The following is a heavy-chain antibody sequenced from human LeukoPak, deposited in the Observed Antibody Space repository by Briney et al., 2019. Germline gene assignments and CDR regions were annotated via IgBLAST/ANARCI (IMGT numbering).Heavy chain of an antibody. CDR1: GGSVSSDNYY. CDR3: ARYFDY. CDR2: IYPSGST. J-gene: IGHJ4*02. V-gene: IGHV4-61*02. Sequence: PSQTLSLTCTVSGGSVSSDNYYWSWIRQPAGKGLEWIGRIYPSGSTNFNPSLKSRVTISIDTSKNQFSPKLSSVTAADTAVYYCARYFDYWGQGTLVTVSS.